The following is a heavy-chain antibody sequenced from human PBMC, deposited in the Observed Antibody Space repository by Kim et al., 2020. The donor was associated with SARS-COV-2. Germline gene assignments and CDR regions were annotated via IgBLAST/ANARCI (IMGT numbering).Heavy chain of an antibody. CDR3: ARHRGSGTPNDVFDI. D-gene: IGHD2-15*01. CDR1: GYTFTAYW. Sequence: GESLQISCQGSGYTFTAYWIGWVRQMPGKGPEWMGTIYPGDSNTRYNPSFEGHVTFSADRSISSAYLQWSSLKASDSATYYCARHRGSGTPNDVFDIWGQGTLVSVSS. V-gene: IGHV5-51*01. J-gene: IGHJ4*01. CDR2: IYPGDSNT.